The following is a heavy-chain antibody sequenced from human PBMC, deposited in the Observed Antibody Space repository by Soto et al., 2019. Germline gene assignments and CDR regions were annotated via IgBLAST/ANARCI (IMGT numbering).Heavy chain of an antibody. CDR1: GFTFSGFA. V-gene: IGHV3-23*01. J-gene: IGHJ3*02. CDR2: IKTSTGST. D-gene: IGHD4-17*01. Sequence: GGSLRLSCAASGFTFSGFAMNWVRQAPGKGLEWISYIKTSTGSTYYADSVKGRFTISRDNSINTLYMQMNSLRTEDTAVYYCAHPRGYGVFDAYDIWGQGAMVTVSS. CDR3: AHPRGYGVFDAYDI.